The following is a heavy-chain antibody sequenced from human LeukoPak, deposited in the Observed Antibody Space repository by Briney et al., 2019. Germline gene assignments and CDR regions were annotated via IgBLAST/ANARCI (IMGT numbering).Heavy chain of an antibody. CDR1: GGSISSYY. D-gene: IGHD3-9*01. CDR2: INTSGST. J-gene: IGHJ4*02. V-gene: IGHV4-4*07. CDR3: ARGPHFDWLSAYYFDY. Sequence: SETLSLTCTVSGGSISSYYWSWIRQPAGKGLEWIGRINTSGSTNYNPSLKSRVTMSVDTSKNQFSLKLSSVTAADTAVYYCARGPHFDWLSAYYFDYWGQGTLVTVSS.